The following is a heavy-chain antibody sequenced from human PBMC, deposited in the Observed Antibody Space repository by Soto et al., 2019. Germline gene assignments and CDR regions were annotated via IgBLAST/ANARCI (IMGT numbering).Heavy chain of an antibody. CDR1: GFSVSTNY. Sequence: EVMLVETGGALIQPGGSLTLSCAVSGFSVSTNYMAWVRQGPGKGLEWVSVIYTGGTTHYANSVTGLFTFSRDTSKNILYLHLNSLTTDDTAIYFCAKVWGYYFESWGQGTLVAVSS. D-gene: IGHD1-26*01. CDR2: IYTGGTT. CDR3: AKVWGYYFES. V-gene: IGHV3-53*02. J-gene: IGHJ4*02.